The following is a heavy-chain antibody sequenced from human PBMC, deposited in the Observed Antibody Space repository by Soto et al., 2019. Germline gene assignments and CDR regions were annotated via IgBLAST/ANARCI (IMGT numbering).Heavy chain of an antibody. CDR3: AKSRSLAGLTLLDY. CDR1: GFTFSSYA. CDR2: LSGSGDST. D-gene: IGHD6-19*01. J-gene: IGHJ4*02. V-gene: IGHV3-23*01. Sequence: ALRLSCTASGFTFSSYAMSWVRQAPGKGLEWVSALSGSGDSTYYADSMKGRFTISRDNSKNTLYLQMNSLRAEDTAVYYCAKSRSLAGLTLLDYWGQGTLVTVSS.